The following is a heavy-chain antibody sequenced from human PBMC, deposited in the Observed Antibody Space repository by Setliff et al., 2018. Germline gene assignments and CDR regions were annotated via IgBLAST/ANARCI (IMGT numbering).Heavy chain of an antibody. Sequence: TLSLTCTVSGGSIGSTTYFWGWIRQPPGKGLEWIVNIHHSGKAYYNPSLKSRITMSIDKSKNQFSLNLRSVTAADTAVYYCTRGGERYHTANWGQGTLVTVSS. CDR2: IHHSGKA. J-gene: IGHJ4*02. D-gene: IGHD2-2*01. CDR3: TRGGERYHTAN. V-gene: IGHV4-39*07. CDR1: GGSIGSTTYF.